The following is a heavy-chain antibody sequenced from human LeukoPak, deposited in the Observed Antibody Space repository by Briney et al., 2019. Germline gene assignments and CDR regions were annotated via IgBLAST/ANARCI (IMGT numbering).Heavy chain of an antibody. Sequence: ASVNVSCLSSLYMLINQVMHWLRQAAGQGGEGMGWISAQNGNTNYVQQFLGRVTMTRDTSASTAYMELRSLKSDDTAVYYCARESNGGYGFDYWGQGTLVTVAS. V-gene: IGHV1-18*01. CDR2: ISAQNGNT. CDR3: ARESNGGYGFDY. D-gene: IGHD5-12*01. J-gene: IGHJ4*02. CDR1: LYMLINQV.